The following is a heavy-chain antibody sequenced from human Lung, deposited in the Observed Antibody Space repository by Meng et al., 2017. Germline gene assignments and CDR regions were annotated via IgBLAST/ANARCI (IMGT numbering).Heavy chain of an antibody. CDR2: TIDSGST. V-gene: IGHV4-34*02. J-gene: IGHJ4*02. D-gene: IGHD6-19*01. CDR3: VRRTYSSGWYFDY. Sequence: QVQLQQWGAGLLNPSETLSLTCAVCGGAFSGYYWSWTRQPPGKGLEWIGETIDSGSTNYNPSLKSRVTISVDTSKNQFSLRVTSVTAADRAVYYCVRRTYSSGWYFDYWGQGTLVTVSS. CDR1: GGAFSGYY.